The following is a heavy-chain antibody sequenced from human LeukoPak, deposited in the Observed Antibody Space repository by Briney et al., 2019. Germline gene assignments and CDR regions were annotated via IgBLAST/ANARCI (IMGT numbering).Heavy chain of an antibody. D-gene: IGHD4-23*01. CDR3: ATSPRDYGGNSEGY. CDR2: VYSGGST. Sequence: PGGSLRLSCAASGFTVSSNYMSWVRQAPGKGLEWVSVVYSGGSTYYADSVKGRFTISRDNSKNTLYLQMNSLRAEDTAVYYCATSPRDYGGNSEGYWGQGTLVTVSS. J-gene: IGHJ4*02. V-gene: IGHV3-66*02. CDR1: GFTVSSNY.